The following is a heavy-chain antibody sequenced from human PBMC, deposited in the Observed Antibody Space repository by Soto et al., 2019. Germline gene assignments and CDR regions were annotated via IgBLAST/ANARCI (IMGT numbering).Heavy chain of an antibody. CDR3: AKDRVNGSFFDY. V-gene: IGHV3-30*18. J-gene: IGHJ4*02. CDR1: GFTFSSYG. Sequence: QVQLVESGGCVVQPGRSLRLSCAASGFTFSSYGMHWVRQAPGQGLEWVAVISYDGSNKYYADSVKGRFTISRDNSQNTLSLQMNSLRAEDTAVYYCAKDRVNGSFFDYWGQGTLVTVSS. D-gene: IGHD3-10*01. CDR2: ISYDGSNK.